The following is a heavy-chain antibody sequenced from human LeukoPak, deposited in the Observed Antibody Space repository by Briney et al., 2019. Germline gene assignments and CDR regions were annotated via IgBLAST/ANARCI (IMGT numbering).Heavy chain of an antibody. V-gene: IGHV3-30-3*01. Sequence: GGSLRLSCAASGFTFSSYAMHWVRQAPGKGLEGVAVISYDGSNKYYADSVKGRFTISRDNSKNTLYLQVNSLRTEDTAVYYCARDSTVKGYYYYYGMDVWGQGTTVTVSS. CDR1: GFTFSSYA. J-gene: IGHJ6*02. CDR3: ARDSTVKGYYYYYGMDV. D-gene: IGHD2-2*01. CDR2: ISYDGSNK.